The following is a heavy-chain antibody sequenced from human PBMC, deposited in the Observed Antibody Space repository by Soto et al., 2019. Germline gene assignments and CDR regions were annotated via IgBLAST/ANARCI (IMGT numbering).Heavy chain of an antibody. V-gene: IGHV1-69*13. Sequence: SVKVSCKASGGTFSSYAISWVRQAPGQGLEWMGGIIPIFGTANYAQKFQGRVTITADESTSTAYMELSSLRSEDTAVYYCATTYYYDSSGPTRPHFDYWGQGTLVTVSS. CDR1: GGTFSSYA. CDR2: IIPIFGTA. CDR3: ATTYYYDSSGPTRPHFDY. J-gene: IGHJ4*02. D-gene: IGHD3-22*01.